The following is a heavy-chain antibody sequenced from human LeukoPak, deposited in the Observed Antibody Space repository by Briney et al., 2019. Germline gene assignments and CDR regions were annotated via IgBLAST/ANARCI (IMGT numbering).Heavy chain of an antibody. Sequence: GGSLRLSCAASGFTFSSYDMHWVRQVAGKGLGWVSSIGTIGDTFYPGSVKGRFTISRENAKNSLYLQMNSLRAGDTAVYYCARATVIGTVPVPGFLDVWGKGTTVTVSS. D-gene: IGHD6-19*01. CDR2: IGTIGDT. CDR1: GFTFSSYD. CDR3: ARATVIGTVPVPGFLDV. J-gene: IGHJ6*04. V-gene: IGHV3-13*01.